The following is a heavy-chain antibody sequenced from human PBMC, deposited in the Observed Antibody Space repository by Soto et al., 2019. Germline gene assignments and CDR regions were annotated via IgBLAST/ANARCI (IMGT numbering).Heavy chain of an antibody. D-gene: IGHD4-17*01. CDR3: ARDPFTTVTTYYYYYMDV. Sequence: GGSLRLSCAASGFTFSSYAMSWVRQAPGKGLEWVSAISSSGGTIYYADSVKGRFTISRDNAKNSLYLQMNSLRAEDTAVYYCARDPFTTVTTYYYYYMDVWGKGTTVTVSS. CDR2: ISSSGGTI. J-gene: IGHJ6*03. CDR1: GFTFSSYA. V-gene: IGHV3-23*01.